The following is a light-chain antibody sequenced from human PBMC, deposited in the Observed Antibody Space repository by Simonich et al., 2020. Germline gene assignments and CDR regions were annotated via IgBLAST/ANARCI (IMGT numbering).Light chain of an antibody. V-gene: IGLV6-57*03. Sequence: NFMLTQPPSVSESPGKTVTISCTRSSGSIASNYVQWYQQRPGRAPTTVNYEDNQRPSGVPDRFSGSIDSSSNSASLNISGLKTEDEADYYCQSYDSSNQVFGGGTKLTVL. CDR3: QSYDSSNQV. CDR1: SGSIASNY. CDR2: EDN. J-gene: IGLJ2*01.